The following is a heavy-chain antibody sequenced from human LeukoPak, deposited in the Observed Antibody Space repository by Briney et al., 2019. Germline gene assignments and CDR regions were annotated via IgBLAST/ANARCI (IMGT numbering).Heavy chain of an antibody. J-gene: IGHJ4*02. D-gene: IGHD6-19*01. CDR2: ISSSSSYI. Sequence: GGSLRLSCAASGFTFSSYSINWVRQAPGKGLEWVSSISSSSSYIYYADSVKGRFTISRDNAKNSLYLQMNSLRAEDTAVYYCARESGSASFDYWGQGTLVTVFS. V-gene: IGHV3-21*01. CDR1: GFTFSSYS. CDR3: ARESGSASFDY.